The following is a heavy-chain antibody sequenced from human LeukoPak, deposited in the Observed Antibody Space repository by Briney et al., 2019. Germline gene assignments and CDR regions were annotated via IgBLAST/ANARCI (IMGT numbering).Heavy chain of an antibody. J-gene: IGHJ4*02. CDR3: ARFKGWTGFDY. CDR2: ISSSGKA. CDR1: GGSITTTDFD. Sequence: SETLSLTCAVSGGSITTTDFDWAWTRQPPGQGFEWIATISSSGKAYYYPSLMSRVTISVDTSKNQFSLDVTSVTAADTGLFYCARFKGWTGFDYWGRGILVIVS. V-gene: IGHV4-39*01. D-gene: IGHD3/OR15-3a*01.